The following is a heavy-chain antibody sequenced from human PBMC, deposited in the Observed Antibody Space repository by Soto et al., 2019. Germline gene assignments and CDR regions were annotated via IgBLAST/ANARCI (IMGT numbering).Heavy chain of an antibody. CDR3: ARMASAGTLNWFDP. Sequence: QVQLVQSGAEVKEPGASVRVSCKASGYSFINFDISWVRQAAGQGPEWLGWMNPGGGKTGYTSKFQGRVAMTRDASTATSHLDLTSLTSDDTAVYYCARMASAGTLNWFDPWGPGTLVTVSS. J-gene: IGHJ5*02. CDR2: MNPGGGKT. V-gene: IGHV1-8*02. CDR1: GYSFINFD. D-gene: IGHD6-13*01.